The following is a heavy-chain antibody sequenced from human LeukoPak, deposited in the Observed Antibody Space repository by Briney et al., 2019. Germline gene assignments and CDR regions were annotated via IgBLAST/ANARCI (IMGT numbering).Heavy chain of an antibody. Sequence: LRLSCAASGFTFSDYYWSWIRQHPGKGLEWIGYIYYSGSTYYNPSLKSRVTISVDTSKNQFSLKLSSVTAADTAVYYCARGHPQGYYDFWSGYSYYFDYWGQGTLVTVSS. CDR1: GFTFSDYY. CDR3: ARGHPQGYYDFWSGYSYYFDY. V-gene: IGHV4-31*02. CDR2: IYYSGST. J-gene: IGHJ4*02. D-gene: IGHD3-3*01.